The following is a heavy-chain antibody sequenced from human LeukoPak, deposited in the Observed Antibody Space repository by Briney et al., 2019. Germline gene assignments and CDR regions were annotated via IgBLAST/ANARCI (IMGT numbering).Heavy chain of an antibody. CDR1: GGSISIYY. CDR3: ARRSHSSSWYYFDY. CDR2: IYYSGST. Sequence: SETLSLTCTVSGGSISIYYWSWIRQPPGKGLEWIGYIYYSGSTNYNPSLKSRVTISVDTSKNQFSLKLSSVTAADTAVYYCARRSHSSSWYYFDYWGQGTLVTVSS. J-gene: IGHJ4*02. V-gene: IGHV4-59*08. D-gene: IGHD6-13*01.